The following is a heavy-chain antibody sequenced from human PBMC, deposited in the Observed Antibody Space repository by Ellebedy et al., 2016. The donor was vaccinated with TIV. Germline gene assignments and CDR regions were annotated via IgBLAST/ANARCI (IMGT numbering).Heavy chain of an antibody. J-gene: IGHJ4*02. CDR3: ARGPYRGAVDF. CDR1: GGSISGYY. D-gene: IGHD1-26*01. V-gene: IGHV4-59*01. Sequence: MPSETLSLTCTVSGGSISGYYWSYIRQPPGKTLEWIGSIYYSGTTNYNPSLKSRFTISVDTSKNQFSLNLSSVTAADTAVYYCARGPYRGAVDFWGQGSLVTVSS. CDR2: IYYSGTT.